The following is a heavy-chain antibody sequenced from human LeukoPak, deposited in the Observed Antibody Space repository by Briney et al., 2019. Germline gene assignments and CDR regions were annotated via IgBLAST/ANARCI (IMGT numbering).Heavy chain of an antibody. J-gene: IGHJ4*02. CDR3: ARAPSGTYPSFYFDH. Sequence: GGSLRLSCTASGFLFSSHSMNWVRQAPGEGLQWVSSIGNSVNYIYYADSVKGRFTISRDDAKNSLYLQMDSLRAEDTALYYCARAPSGTYPSFYFDHWGQGSLVTVSS. D-gene: IGHD1-26*01. CDR1: GFLFSSHS. V-gene: IGHV3-21*06. CDR2: IGNSVNYI.